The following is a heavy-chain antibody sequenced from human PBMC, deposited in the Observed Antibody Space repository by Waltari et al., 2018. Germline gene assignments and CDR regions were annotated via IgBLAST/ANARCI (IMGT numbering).Heavy chain of an antibody. Sequence: QVHLVQSGAEVKKPGSSVTVSCKASGGNFSDYAINWVRQAPGQGLEWMGGIIPIFGTADYAQKFQGRVTITADDSTNTAYMELSRLRSDDTAVYYCAKDSVLSDVILRMDVWGQGTTVTVSS. CDR1: GGNFSDYA. D-gene: IGHD3-9*01. V-gene: IGHV1-69*01. CDR2: IIPIFGTA. J-gene: IGHJ6*02. CDR3: AKDSVLSDVILRMDV.